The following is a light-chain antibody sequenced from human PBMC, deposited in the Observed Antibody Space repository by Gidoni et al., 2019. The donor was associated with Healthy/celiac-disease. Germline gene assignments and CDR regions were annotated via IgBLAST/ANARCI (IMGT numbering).Light chain of an antibody. V-gene: IGLV1-40*01. CDR2: GNS. Sequence: SVLTQPPSVSGAPGQTVTISCTGSSSNIRAGYDVHWSQQLPGTAPKLLIYGNSNRPSGVPDRFSGSKSGTSASLAITGLQAEDEADYYCQAYDSSLSGSVVFGGGTKLT. CDR3: QAYDSSLSGSVV. J-gene: IGLJ2*01. CDR1: SSNIRAGYD.